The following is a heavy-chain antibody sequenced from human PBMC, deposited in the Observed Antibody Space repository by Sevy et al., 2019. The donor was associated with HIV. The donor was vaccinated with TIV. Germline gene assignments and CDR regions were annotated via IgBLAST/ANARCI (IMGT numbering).Heavy chain of an antibody. D-gene: IGHD2-8*01. Sequence: GGSLRLSCAASGFTFSSHGMHWVRHAPGKGLEWVSGLSGYSDITRYADSVKGRFTVSRDNSRNTLYLQMNSLKAEDTAVYYCAKRRNGDFDYWGQGTLVTVSS. CDR3: AKRRNGDFDY. CDR2: LSGYSDIT. CDR1: GFTFSSHG. V-gene: IGHV3-23*01. J-gene: IGHJ4*02.